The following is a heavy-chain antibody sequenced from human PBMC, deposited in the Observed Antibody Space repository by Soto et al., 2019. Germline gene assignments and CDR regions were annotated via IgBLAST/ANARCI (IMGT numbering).Heavy chain of an antibody. J-gene: IGHJ6*02. CDR3: ARDGPVLRGPMDV. CDR2: IDSTSMHI. V-gene: IGHV3-21*01. CDR1: GFTFSSNS. D-gene: IGHD3-9*01. Sequence: GGSLRLSCAASGFTFSSNSMIWVRQAPGKGLEWVSYIDSTSMHIYYADSVKGRFTITRDNAKKSLYLQMNSLRDEDTAVYYCARDGPVLRGPMDVWGQGTTVTVSS.